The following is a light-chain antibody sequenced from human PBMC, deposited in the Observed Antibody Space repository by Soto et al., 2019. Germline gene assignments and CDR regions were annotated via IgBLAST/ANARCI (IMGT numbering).Light chain of an antibody. Sequence: EIVMTQSPATLSLSPGERATLSCRASESVSTNLAWYQQKAGQAPRLLIYGESTRATGIPDRFSGSGSGTELTLTISRLQPDDFATYYCQHYNSYSEAXGQGTKVDIK. J-gene: IGKJ1*01. V-gene: IGKV3-15*01. CDR3: QHYNSYSEA. CDR2: GES. CDR1: ESVSTN.